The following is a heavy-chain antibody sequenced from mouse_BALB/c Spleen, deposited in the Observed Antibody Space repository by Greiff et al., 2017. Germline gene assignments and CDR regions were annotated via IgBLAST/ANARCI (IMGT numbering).Heavy chain of an antibody. D-gene: IGHD1-2*01. J-gene: IGHJ4*01. V-gene: IGHV1-54*01. Sequence: QVQLQQSGAELVRPGTSVKVSCKASGYAFTNYLIEWVKQRPGQGLEWIGVINPGSGGTNYNEKFKGKATLTADKSSSTAYMQLSSLTSDDSAVYFCARSLTRLMRDYYAMDYWGQGTSVTVSS. CDR3: ARSLTRLMRDYYAMDY. CDR1: GYAFTNYL. CDR2: INPGSGGT.